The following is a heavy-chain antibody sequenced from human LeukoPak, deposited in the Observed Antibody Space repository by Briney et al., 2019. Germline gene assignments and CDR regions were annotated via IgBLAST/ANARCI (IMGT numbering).Heavy chain of an antibody. V-gene: IGHV3-30*04. CDR2: ISFDGSNK. J-gene: IGHJ4*02. D-gene: IGHD2-15*01. CDR1: GFTFSSYA. CDR3: ARGGTLSGPFDY. Sequence: GGSLRLSCAASGFTFSSYAMHWVRQAPGKGLEWVAAISFDGSNKYYAESVKGRFTISRDNSKNTLYLQMNSLRVEDTAVYYCARGGTLSGPFDYWGQGTLVTVSS.